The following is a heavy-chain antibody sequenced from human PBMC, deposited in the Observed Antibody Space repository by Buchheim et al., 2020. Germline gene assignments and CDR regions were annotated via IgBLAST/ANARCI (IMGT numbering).Heavy chain of an antibody. J-gene: IGHJ4*02. CDR2: ISYDGSNK. D-gene: IGHD4-17*01. Sequence: QVQLVESGGGVVQPGRSLRLSCAASGFTFSSYGMHWVRQAPGKGLEWVAVISYDGSNKYYADSVKGRFTIYRDNSKNTLYLQMNSLRAEDTAVYYCATVTTFDYWGQGTL. CDR1: GFTFSSYG. CDR3: ATVTTFDY. V-gene: IGHV3-30*03.